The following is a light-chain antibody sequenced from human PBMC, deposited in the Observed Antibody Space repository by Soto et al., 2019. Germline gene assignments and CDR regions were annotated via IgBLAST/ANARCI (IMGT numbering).Light chain of an antibody. CDR2: GAS. CDR1: QGIGNA. V-gene: IGKV1-6*01. J-gene: IGKJ4*02. CDR3: LPDINYPRT. Sequence: AIQMTQSPASLSSSVGDRVTISCRASQGIGNALGWYQQKPWRAPKVLIYGASNLQSFVPPIFSGSGSGTDFTLAISSLQQEDSVTYCCLPDINYPRTVGRGTQVEIK.